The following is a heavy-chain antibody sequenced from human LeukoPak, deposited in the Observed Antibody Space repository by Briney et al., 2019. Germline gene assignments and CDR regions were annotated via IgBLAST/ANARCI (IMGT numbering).Heavy chain of an antibody. CDR2: ISWNSGSI. D-gene: IGHD3-22*01. CDR1: GFTFDDYA. J-gene: IGHJ4*02. Sequence: QPGRSLRLSCAASGFTFDDYAMHWVRQAPGKGLEWVSAISWNSGSIGDADSVKGRFTISRDNAKNSLYLQMNSLRAEDTALYYCAKDLPDYYGSSGSQGGFDYWGQGTLVTVSS. CDR3: AKDLPDYYGSSGSQGGFDY. V-gene: IGHV3-9*01.